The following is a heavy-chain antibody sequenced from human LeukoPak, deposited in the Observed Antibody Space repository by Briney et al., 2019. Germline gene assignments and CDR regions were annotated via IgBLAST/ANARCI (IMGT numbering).Heavy chain of an antibody. D-gene: IGHD3-22*01. J-gene: IGHJ6*02. CDR2: INPNSGGT. CDR1: GYTFTGYY. CDR3: AREGSPDYYYDSSGYYLDGMDV. V-gene: IGHV1-2*02. Sequence: GASVKVSCKASGYTFTGYYMHWVRQAPGQGLEWMGWINPNSGGTNYAQKFQGRVTMTRDTSISTAYMELSRLRSDDTAVYYCAREGSPDYYYDSSGYYLDGMDVWGQGTTVTVSS.